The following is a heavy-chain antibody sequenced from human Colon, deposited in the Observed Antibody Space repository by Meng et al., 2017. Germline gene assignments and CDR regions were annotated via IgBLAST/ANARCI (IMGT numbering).Heavy chain of an antibody. CDR1: GASVSSGNHY. CDR3: AGGPWEFDY. V-gene: IGHV4-61*01. Sequence: QVQLQEAGPGLLRPSETLSLTCTVSGASVSSGNHYWSWIRQPPGKGLEYIAYVDYSGSTHYNPSLKGRVTMSVDTSKKQLSLKLSSVTAADTAVYYCAGGPWEFDYWGQGTLVTVSS. J-gene: IGHJ4*02. D-gene: IGHD1-26*01. CDR2: VDYSGST.